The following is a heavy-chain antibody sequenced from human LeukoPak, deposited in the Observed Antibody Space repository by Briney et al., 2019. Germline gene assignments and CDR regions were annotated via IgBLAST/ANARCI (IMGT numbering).Heavy chain of an antibody. CDR3: AKTAPAAIYWFDP. Sequence: GGPLSLSCAVSGFPFSDFAVSWVRQAPGKGLEWVSTISGGGDNTYFADSVKGRFTISRDNSKNTLYLQMNSLRAEDTAVYYCAKTAPAAIYWFDPWGQGTLVTVSS. D-gene: IGHD2-2*02. CDR1: GFPFSDFA. V-gene: IGHV3-23*01. CDR2: ISGGGDNT. J-gene: IGHJ5*02.